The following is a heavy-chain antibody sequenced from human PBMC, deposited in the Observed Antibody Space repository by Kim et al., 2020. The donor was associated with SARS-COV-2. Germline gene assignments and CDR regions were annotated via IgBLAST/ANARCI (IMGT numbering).Heavy chain of an antibody. CDR3: ARVGGPLVDY. CDR1: GFTFSSYS. J-gene: IGHJ4*02. D-gene: IGHD2-15*01. V-gene: IGHV3-21*01. CDR2: ISSSSSYI. Sequence: GGSPRLSCAASGFTFSSYSMNWVRQAPGKGLEWVSSISSSSSYIYYADSVKGRFTISRDNAKNSLYLQMNSLRAEDTAVYYCARVGGPLVDYWGQGTLVTVSS.